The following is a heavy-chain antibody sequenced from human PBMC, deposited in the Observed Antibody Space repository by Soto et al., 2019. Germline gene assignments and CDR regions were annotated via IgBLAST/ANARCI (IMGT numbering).Heavy chain of an antibody. CDR3: ARQGFSKNYLYDAEV. Sequence: PVDSLKISCKSSGYRFTSYWIFLVRQTPGKGLEWMGIILPDDADTRYSPYFECHVTISADRSNNTAFLHLRSLEASDTATYFCARQGFSKNYLYDAEVWGQGTTVNVYS. CDR1: GYRFTSYW. D-gene: IGHD1-7*01. V-gene: IGHV5-51*01. J-gene: IGHJ6*01. CDR2: ILPDDADT.